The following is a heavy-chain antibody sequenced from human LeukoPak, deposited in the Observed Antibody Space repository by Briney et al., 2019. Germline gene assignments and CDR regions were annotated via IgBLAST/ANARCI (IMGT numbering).Heavy chain of an antibody. CDR3: ARDSRLHFDY. Sequence: WGSLRLSCAASGSTFSSYWMSWVRQAPGKGLEWVANIKQDGSEKYYVDSVKGRFTISRDNAKNSLYLQMNSLRAEDTAVYYCARDSRLHFDYWGQGTLVTVSS. CDR2: IKQDGSEK. J-gene: IGHJ4*02. V-gene: IGHV3-7*01. CDR1: GSTFSSYW.